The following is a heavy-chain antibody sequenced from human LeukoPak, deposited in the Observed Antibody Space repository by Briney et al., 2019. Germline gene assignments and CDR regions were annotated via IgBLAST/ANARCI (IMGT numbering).Heavy chain of an antibody. CDR2: ISYDGSNK. Sequence: GGSLRLSCAASGFTFSSYAMHWVRQAPGKGLEWVAVISYDGSNKYYADSVKGRFTISRDNSKNTLYLQMNSLRAEDTAVYYCAKGTLMVRGVSRPYYYYMDVWGKGTTVTISS. V-gene: IGHV3-30*04. D-gene: IGHD3-10*01. J-gene: IGHJ6*03. CDR3: AKGTLMVRGVSRPYYYYMDV. CDR1: GFTFSSYA.